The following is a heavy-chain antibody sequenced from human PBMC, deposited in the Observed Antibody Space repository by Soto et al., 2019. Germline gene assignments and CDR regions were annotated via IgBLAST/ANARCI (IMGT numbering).Heavy chain of an antibody. J-gene: IGHJ4*02. CDR3: ARTGDDSSGDYPSPIDY. Sequence: QVQLVESGGGVVQPGRSLRLSCAASGFTFSSYAMHWVRQAPGKGLEWVAVISYDGSNKYYADSVKGRFTISRDNSKNTLCLQMSSLRAEDTAVYYCARTGDDSSGDYPSPIDYWGQGTVVTVAS. V-gene: IGHV3-30-3*01. D-gene: IGHD3-22*01. CDR2: ISYDGSNK. CDR1: GFTFSSYA.